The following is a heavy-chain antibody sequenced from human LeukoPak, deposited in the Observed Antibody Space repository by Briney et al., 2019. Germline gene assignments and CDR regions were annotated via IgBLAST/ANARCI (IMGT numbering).Heavy chain of an antibody. V-gene: IGHV3-21*06. Sequence: GGSLRLSCEASGFTFSSISMNWVRQAPGKGLEWVSSISPDGETTYHADSVKGRFTTSRDNAKSSLYLQLNSLRAEDTALYYCTRDLPVPSLVRGIIIYGLIDYWGQGTLVTVSS. D-gene: IGHD3-10*01. CDR3: TRDLPVPSLVRGIIIYGLIDY. J-gene: IGHJ4*02. CDR2: ISPDGETT. CDR1: GFTFSSIS.